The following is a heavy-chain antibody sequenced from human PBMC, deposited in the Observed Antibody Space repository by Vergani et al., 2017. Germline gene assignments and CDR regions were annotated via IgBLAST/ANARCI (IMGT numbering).Heavy chain of an antibody. CDR1: GFTFSSYW. D-gene: IGHD4-17*01. CDR3: ARDGDYGDYLY. V-gene: IGHV3-7*03. CDR2: IKQDGSEK. Sequence: EVQLVESGGGLVQPGGSLRLSCAASGFTFSSYWMSGVRQAPGKGLEWVANIKQDGSEKYYVDSVKGRFTISRDNAKNSLYLQMNSLRAEDTAVYYCARDGDYGDYLYWGQGTLVTVSS. J-gene: IGHJ4*02.